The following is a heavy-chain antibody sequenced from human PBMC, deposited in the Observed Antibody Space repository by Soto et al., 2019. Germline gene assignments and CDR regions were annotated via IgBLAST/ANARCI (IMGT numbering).Heavy chain of an antibody. J-gene: IGHJ4*02. D-gene: IGHD2-2*01. CDR2: IAGSGGGT. CDR1: GFTFSNYG. CDR3: ATAISSPFSNFDS. Sequence: EVQLLESGGGFVQPGGSLRLSCVASGFTFSNYGMTWVRQAPGKGLEWVSGIAGSGGGTRYADSLKGRFTISRDNSKNTVYLQLNSLRAEDTAVYYCATAISSPFSNFDSWGQGSLVTVSS. V-gene: IGHV3-23*01.